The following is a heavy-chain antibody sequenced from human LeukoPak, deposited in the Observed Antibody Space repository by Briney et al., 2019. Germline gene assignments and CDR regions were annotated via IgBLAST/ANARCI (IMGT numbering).Heavy chain of an antibody. V-gene: IGHV3-21*01. CDR2: ISYLSSHV. CDR3: GRAFHPLRTSSAGDL. CDR1: GFTSRYYD. J-gene: IGHJ4*02. Sequence: GGSLRLSCSASGFTSRYYDMNWVRQAPGKGLEWVSSISYLSSHVYYGDSVKGRFSISRDNAKNSLYLQMNSLGAEDTAIYYCGRAFHPLRTSSAGDLWGQGILVTVSS. D-gene: IGHD3-16*01.